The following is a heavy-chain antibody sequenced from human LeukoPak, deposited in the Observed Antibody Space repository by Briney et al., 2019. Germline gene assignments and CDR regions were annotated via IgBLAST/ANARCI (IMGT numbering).Heavy chain of an antibody. J-gene: IGHJ4*02. CDR1: GGSISSSNW. V-gene: IGHV4-4*02. D-gene: IGHD3-10*01. CDR3: ARGTVPYYYGSGSYRKMYYFDY. CDR2: LHRSGIT. Sequence: SGTLSLTCAVSGGSISSSNWWTWVRQPPGKGLEWIGELHRSGITNYNPSLKSRVTISVDTSKNQFSLKLSSVTAADTAVYYCARGTVPYYYGSGSYRKMYYFDYWGQGTLVTVSS.